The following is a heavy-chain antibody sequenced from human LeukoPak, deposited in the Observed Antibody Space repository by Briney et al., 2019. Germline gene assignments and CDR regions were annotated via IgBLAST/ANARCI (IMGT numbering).Heavy chain of an antibody. J-gene: IGHJ4*02. CDR3: ARDRGYFY. CDR2: IERDGSEK. D-gene: IGHD5-18*01. V-gene: IGHV3-7*01. Sequence: PGGSLRLSCAASGFTFSNAWMSWVRQAPGGGLEWVANIERDGSEKYYVDSVKGRFIISRDNAKNALYLQMNSLRVEDTAVYYCARDRGYFYWGQGTLVTISS. CDR1: GFTFSNAW.